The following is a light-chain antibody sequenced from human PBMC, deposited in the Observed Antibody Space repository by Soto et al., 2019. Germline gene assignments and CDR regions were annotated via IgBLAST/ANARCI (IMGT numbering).Light chain of an antibody. CDR2: GAS. Sequence: DIQLTQSPSSLSASVGDRVTITCRASQGISFYLAWYQQTPGKVPKHLIYGASKLDSGVPSRFSGSRSGPDFTLTISSLQPEDFATYYCQQSYSSPPTFGQGTKVDIK. J-gene: IGKJ1*01. V-gene: IGKV1-27*01. CDR1: QGISFY. CDR3: QQSYSSPPT.